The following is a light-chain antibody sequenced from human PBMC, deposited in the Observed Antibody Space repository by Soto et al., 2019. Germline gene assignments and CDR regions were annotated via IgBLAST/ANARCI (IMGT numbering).Light chain of an antibody. CDR3: QQRSNWPLT. CDR2: DAS. V-gene: IGKV3-11*01. J-gene: IGKJ4*01. Sequence: EIVLTQSPATLSLSPGERATLSCSASQSVSSYLAWYEQKPGQGPRLLIYDASKRATGIPARFSGGGSGTDFTLTISSLEPEDFAVYYCQQRSNWPLTFGGGTKVEIK. CDR1: QSVSSY.